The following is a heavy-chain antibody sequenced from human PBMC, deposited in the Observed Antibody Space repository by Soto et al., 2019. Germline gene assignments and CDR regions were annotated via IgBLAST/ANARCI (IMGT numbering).Heavy chain of an antibody. CDR2: ISGTGGST. Sequence: GGSLRLSCAASGFTFTSYAFTWVRQAPGKGLEWVSAISGTGGSTFYSDSVMGRFTISRDNSKNTLYLQMNNLRGEDTARYFCARQLSGSWYNWFDPWGQGTLVTVSS. CDR1: GFTFTSYA. CDR3: ARQLSGSWYNWFDP. V-gene: IGHV3-23*01. J-gene: IGHJ5*02. D-gene: IGHD6-13*01.